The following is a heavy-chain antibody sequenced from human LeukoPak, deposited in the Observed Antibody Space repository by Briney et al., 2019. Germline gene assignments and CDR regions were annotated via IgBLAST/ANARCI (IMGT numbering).Heavy chain of an antibody. CDR2: INPNSGGT. J-gene: IGHJ4*02. V-gene: IGHV1-2*02. D-gene: IGHD3-22*01. CDR3: ARGLGYYDSSGYPDY. Sequence: GASATVSCKASGYTFTGYYMHWVRQAPGQGLEWMGWINPNSGGTNYAQKLQGRVTMTTDTSTSTAYMELRSLRSDDTAVYYCARGLGYYDSSGYPDYWGQGTLVTVSS. CDR1: GYTFTGYY.